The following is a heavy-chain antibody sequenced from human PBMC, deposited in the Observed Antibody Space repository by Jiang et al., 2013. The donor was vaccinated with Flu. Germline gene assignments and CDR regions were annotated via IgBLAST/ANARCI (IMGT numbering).Heavy chain of an antibody. CDR2: IYYSGST. CDR3: ARRLPTRWSLFDY. Sequence: GPGLVKPSETLSLTCTVSGGSISSSSYYWGWIRQPPGKGLEWIGSIYYSGSTYYNPSLKSRVTISVDTSKNQFSLKLSSVTAADTAVYYCARRLPTRWSLFDYWGQGTLVTVSS. D-gene: IGHD4-23*01. V-gene: IGHV4-39*07. CDR1: GGSISSSSYY. J-gene: IGHJ4*02.